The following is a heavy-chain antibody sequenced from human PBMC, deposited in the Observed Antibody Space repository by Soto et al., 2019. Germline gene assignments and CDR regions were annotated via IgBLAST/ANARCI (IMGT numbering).Heavy chain of an antibody. V-gene: IGHV4-39*07. Sequence: QLQLQESGPGLVKPSETLSLTCTVSGGSISSSSYYWGWIRQPPGKGLEWIGSIYYSGSTYYNPSLKSRVTISVDTSKNQFSLKLTSVTAADTAVYYCARDHFDSSGYSTFFDYWGQGSLVTVSS. CDR1: GGSISSSSYY. J-gene: IGHJ4*02. CDR3: ARDHFDSSGYSTFFDY. CDR2: IYYSGST. D-gene: IGHD3-22*01.